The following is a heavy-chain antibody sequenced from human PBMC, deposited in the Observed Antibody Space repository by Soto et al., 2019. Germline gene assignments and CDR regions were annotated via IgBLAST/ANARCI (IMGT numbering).Heavy chain of an antibody. Sequence: ASVKVSCKVSGYTLTELSMHWVRQAPGKGLEWMGGFDPEDGETIYAQKFQGRVAMTEDTSTDTAYMELSSLRSEDTAVYYCATPVVYYDWWSGFDYWGQGTLVTVSS. J-gene: IGHJ4*02. CDR3: ATPVVYYDWWSGFDY. V-gene: IGHV1-24*01. CDR1: GYTLTELS. CDR2: FDPEDGET. D-gene: IGHD3-3*01.